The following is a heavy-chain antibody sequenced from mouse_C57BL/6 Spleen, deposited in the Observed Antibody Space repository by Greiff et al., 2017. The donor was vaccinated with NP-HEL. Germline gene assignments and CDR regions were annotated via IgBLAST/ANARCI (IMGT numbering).Heavy chain of an antibody. CDR3: VRDPYYDYGGDYAMDY. V-gene: IGHV10-3*01. CDR2: IRSKSSNYAT. D-gene: IGHD2-4*01. J-gene: IGHJ4*01. CDR1: GFTFNTYA. Sequence: EVQRVESGGGLVQPKGSLKLSCAASGFTFNTYAMHWVRQAPGKGLEWVARIRSKSSNYATYYADSVKDRFTISRDDSQSMLYLQMNNLKTEDTAMYYCVRDPYYDYGGDYAMDYWGQGTSVTVSS.